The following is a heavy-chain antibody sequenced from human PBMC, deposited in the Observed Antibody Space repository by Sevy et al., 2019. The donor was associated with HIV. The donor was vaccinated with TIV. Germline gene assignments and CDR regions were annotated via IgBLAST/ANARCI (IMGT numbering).Heavy chain of an antibody. Sequence: SQTLSLTCAISGDSVSSNSAAWNWIRQSPSRGLERLGRTYYRSKWYNDYAVSVKSRITINPDTSKNQFSLQLNSVTPEDTAVYYCARGIVVVPAAPTTSAFDPWGQGTLVTVSS. V-gene: IGHV6-1*01. CDR2: TYYRSKWYN. J-gene: IGHJ5*02. CDR3: ARGIVVVPAAPTTSAFDP. D-gene: IGHD2-2*01. CDR1: GDSVSSNSAA.